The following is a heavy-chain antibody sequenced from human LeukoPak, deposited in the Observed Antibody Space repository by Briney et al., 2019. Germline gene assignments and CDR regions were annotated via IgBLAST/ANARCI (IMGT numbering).Heavy chain of an antibody. Sequence: GESLKISCKGSGYSFTSYWIGWVRQMPGKGLEWMGIIYPGDSDTRYSPSFQGQVTISADKSIRTAYLQWSSLKASDTAMYYCARLIQVGGSYFYFDYWGQGTLVTVSS. CDR2: IYPGDSDT. D-gene: IGHD1-26*01. CDR1: GYSFTSYW. V-gene: IGHV5-51*01. CDR3: ARLIQVGGSYFYFDY. J-gene: IGHJ4*02.